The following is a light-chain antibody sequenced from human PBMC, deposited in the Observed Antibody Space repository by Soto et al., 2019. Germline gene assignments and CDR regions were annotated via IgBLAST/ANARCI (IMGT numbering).Light chain of an antibody. V-gene: IGKV3-11*01. Sequence: EVVLTQSPATLSLSPGEGATLSCRASQNVSIYLAWFQQXXXXAPRLLIYDASNRVTGIPARFSGSGSVTDFTLTISSLEPEDVATYYCQQRRDWPHTFGQGTKLEIK. J-gene: IGKJ2*01. CDR3: QQRRDWPHT. CDR1: QNVSIY. CDR2: DAS.